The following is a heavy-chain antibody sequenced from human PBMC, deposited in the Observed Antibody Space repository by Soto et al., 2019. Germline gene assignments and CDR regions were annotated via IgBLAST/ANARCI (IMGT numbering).Heavy chain of an antibody. CDR3: ALSRSGGDLLGSYSSHSFNGMGV. D-gene: IGHD2-21*02. CDR1: GFSLTTGGVA. J-gene: IGHJ6*02. CDR2: IYWDDDK. V-gene: IGHV2-5*02. Sequence: QITLKEYGPTLVKPTQTLTLTCTFSGFSLTTGGVAVGWIRQPPGNALDCLALIYWDDDKRYSPALKSRITVTKHPSRTQVPPTMTNIDPLDPATYYSALSRSGGDLLGSYSSHSFNGMGVWAQGTTGTVSS.